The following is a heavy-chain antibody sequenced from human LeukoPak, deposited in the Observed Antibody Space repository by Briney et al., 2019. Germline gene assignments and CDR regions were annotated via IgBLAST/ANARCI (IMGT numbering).Heavy chain of an antibody. D-gene: IGHD2-2*01. CDR2: INPSGGST. V-gene: IGHV1-46*01. CDR1: GYTFTSYY. J-gene: IGHJ6*03. Sequence: ASVKVSCKASGYTFTSYYMHWVRQAPGQGLEWMGIINPSGGSTSYAQKFQGRVTMTRDTSTSTVYMELSSLRSEDTAVYYCARGVPAAEIYYYYYYMDVWGKGTTVTISS. CDR3: ARGVPAAEIYYYYYYMDV.